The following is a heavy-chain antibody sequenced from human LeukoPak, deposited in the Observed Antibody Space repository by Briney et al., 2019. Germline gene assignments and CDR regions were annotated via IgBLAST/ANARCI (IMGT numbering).Heavy chain of an antibody. CDR2: IYHSGST. J-gene: IGHJ4*02. Sequence: PSVTLSLTCAVSGGSISSGGYSWSWIRQPPGKGLEWIGYIYHSGSTYSNPSLKSRVTITVDRSKNQFSLKLSSVTAADTAVYYCARDARGYYGSGSYSYYFDYWGQGTLVTVSS. V-gene: IGHV4-30-2*01. CDR1: GGSISSGGYS. CDR3: ARDARGYYGSGSYSYYFDY. D-gene: IGHD3-10*01.